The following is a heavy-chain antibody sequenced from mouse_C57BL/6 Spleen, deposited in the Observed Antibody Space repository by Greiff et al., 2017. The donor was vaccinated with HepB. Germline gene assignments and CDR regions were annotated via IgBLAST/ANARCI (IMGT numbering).Heavy chain of an antibody. V-gene: IGHV5-17*01. Sequence: DVKLVESGGGLVKPGGSLKLSCAASGFTFSDYGMHWVRQSPEKGLEWVAYISSGSSTIYYADTVKGRFTISRDNAKNTLFLQMTSLRSEDTAMYYCARILAHYYAMDYWGQGTSVTVSS. J-gene: IGHJ4*01. CDR2: ISSGSSTI. CDR1: GFTFSDYG. CDR3: ARILAHYYAMDY. D-gene: IGHD6-1*01.